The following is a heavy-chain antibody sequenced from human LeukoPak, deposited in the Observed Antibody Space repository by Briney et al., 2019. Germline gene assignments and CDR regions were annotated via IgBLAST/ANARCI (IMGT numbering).Heavy chain of an antibody. D-gene: IGHD3-3*01. CDR3: AGGESLRFLDY. V-gene: IGHV3-23*01. Sequence: SXGMXWVRQAPGKGLEGVASISGIGGRTYYADSVKGGVTISRDNYKKTMYLQMNSLRAEDTAVYYCAGGESLRFLDYWGQGTLVTVSS. CDR1: SXG. CDR2: ISGIGGRT. J-gene: IGHJ4*02.